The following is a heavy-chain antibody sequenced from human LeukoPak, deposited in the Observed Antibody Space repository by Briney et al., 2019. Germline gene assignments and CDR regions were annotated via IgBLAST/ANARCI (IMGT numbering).Heavy chain of an antibody. CDR3: ARDVRSVLRYFDWLTLSYGMDV. V-gene: IGHV3-33*01. D-gene: IGHD3-9*01. CDR2: IWYDGSNK. CDR1: GFTFSSYG. J-gene: IGHJ6*02. Sequence: GRSLRLSCAASGFTFSSYGTHWVRQAPGKGLEWVAAIWYDGSNKYYADSVKGRFTISRDNSKNTLYLQMNSLRAEDTAVYYCARDVRSVLRYFDWLTLSYGMDVWGQGTTVTVSS.